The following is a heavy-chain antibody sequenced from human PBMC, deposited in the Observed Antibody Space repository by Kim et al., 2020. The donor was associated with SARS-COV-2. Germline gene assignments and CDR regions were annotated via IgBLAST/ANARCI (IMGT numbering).Heavy chain of an antibody. CDR1: GFTFSSYS. Sequence: GGSLRLSCAASGFTFSSYSMNWVRQAPGKGLEWVSYISSSSSTIYYADSVKGRFTISRDNAKNSLYLQMNSLRAEDTAVYYCARLPISRYFDWLFYYWGQGTLVTVSS. V-gene: IGHV3-48*04. D-gene: IGHD3-9*01. CDR2: ISSSSSTI. J-gene: IGHJ4*02. CDR3: ARLPISRYFDWLFYY.